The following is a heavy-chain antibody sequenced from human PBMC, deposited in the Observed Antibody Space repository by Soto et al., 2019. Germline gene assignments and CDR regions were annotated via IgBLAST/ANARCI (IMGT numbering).Heavy chain of an antibody. Sequence: GGSLRLSCVASEFTFNSYWMHWVRQVPGKGLVWVSRLNEDGSFTSYADSVKGRFSIFRDNAKKTLYLQMNSLSAEDSAVYYCARALSGRADVWGQGTTVTVSS. CDR2: LNEDGSFT. CDR1: EFTFNSYW. V-gene: IGHV3-74*03. D-gene: IGHD3-10*01. CDR3: ARALSGRADV. J-gene: IGHJ6*02.